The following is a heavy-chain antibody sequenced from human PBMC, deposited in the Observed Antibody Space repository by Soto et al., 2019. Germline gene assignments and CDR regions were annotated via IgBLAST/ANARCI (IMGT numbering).Heavy chain of an antibody. CDR2: IYHSGST. CDR3: ASGLVTTLHY. D-gene: IGHD4-17*01. CDR1: GGSISSGGYS. V-gene: IGHV4-30-2*01. Sequence: QLQLQESGSGLVKPSQTLSLTCAVSGGSISSGGYSWSWIRQPPGKGLEWIGYIYHSGSTYYNPSLXRXVXIXLDRSKNQFSLKLSSVTAADTAVYYCASGLVTTLHYWGQGTLVTVSS. J-gene: IGHJ4*02.